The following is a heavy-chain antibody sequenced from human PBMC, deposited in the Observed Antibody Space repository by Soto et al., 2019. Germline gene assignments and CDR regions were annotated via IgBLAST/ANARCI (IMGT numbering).Heavy chain of an antibody. D-gene: IGHD2-21*02. CDR1: GSTFTSYG. CDR3: ATFSGDSELYYYYGMDV. J-gene: IGHJ6*02. CDR2: ISAYNGNT. V-gene: IGHV1-18*01. Sequence: ASVKVSCKASGSTFTSYGISWVRQAPGQGLEWMGLISAYNGNTNYAQKLQGRVTMTTDTSTSTAYMELRSLRSDDTAVYYCATFSGDSELYYYYGMDVWGQGTTVTVSS.